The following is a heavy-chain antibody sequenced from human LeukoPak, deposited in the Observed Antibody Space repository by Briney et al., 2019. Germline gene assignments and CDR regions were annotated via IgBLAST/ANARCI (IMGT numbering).Heavy chain of an antibody. D-gene: IGHD3-22*01. CDR2: IYPGDSDT. CDR1: GYSFTSYW. Sequence: GESLKISCKGSGYSFTSYWIGWVRQMPGKGLEWMGIIYPGDSDTRYSPSFQGQVTISADKSISTAYLQWSSLKASDTAMYYCARSNYYDSSGYYYAGYWGQGTLVTVSS. V-gene: IGHV5-51*01. J-gene: IGHJ4*02. CDR3: ARSNYYDSSGYYYAGY.